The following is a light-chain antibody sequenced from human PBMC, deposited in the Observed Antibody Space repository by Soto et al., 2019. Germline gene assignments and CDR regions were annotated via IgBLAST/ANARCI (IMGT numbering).Light chain of an antibody. CDR1: SSDVGDNNY. CDR3: SSYTGSSTLDV. Sequence: QSALTQPASVSGSPGQSITISCTGTSSDVGDNNYVSWYQQHPGKAPKLMIYDVTHRPSGISNRFSGSNSGNTASLTISGRQAEDEADYYFSSYTGSSTLDVFGTGTKLTVL. CDR2: DVT. V-gene: IGLV2-14*01. J-gene: IGLJ1*01.